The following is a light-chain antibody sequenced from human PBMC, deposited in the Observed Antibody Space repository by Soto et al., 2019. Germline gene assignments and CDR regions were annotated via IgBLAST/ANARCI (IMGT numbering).Light chain of an antibody. CDR2: EVS. V-gene: IGLV2-18*02. Sequence: QSALTQPHSVSGSPGQSVTISCTGTSSDVGSYNRVSWYQQPPGTDPKLMIYEVSNRPSGVPDRFSGSKSGNTASLTISGLQAEDEADYYCSSFTSSSTPVVFGGGTQLTVL. J-gene: IGLJ2*01. CDR1: SSDVGSYNR. CDR3: SSFTSSSTPVV.